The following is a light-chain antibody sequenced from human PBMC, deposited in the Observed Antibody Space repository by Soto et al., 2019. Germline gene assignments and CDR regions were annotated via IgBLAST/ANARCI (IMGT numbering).Light chain of an antibody. CDR2: DAS. Sequence: EIVLTQSPATLSLSPGERATLSCRASQSVSSYLAWYQQTPGQAPRLLIYDASNRATGIPARFSGSGSGTDFTIIISSLEPEDFAVYYCQQRSNWPPTFVPGTKVDIK. J-gene: IGKJ3*01. CDR3: QQRSNWPPT. CDR1: QSVSSY. V-gene: IGKV3-11*01.